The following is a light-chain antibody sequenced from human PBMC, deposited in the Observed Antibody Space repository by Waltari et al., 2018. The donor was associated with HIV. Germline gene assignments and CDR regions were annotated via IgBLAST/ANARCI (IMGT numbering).Light chain of an antibody. J-gene: IGLJ1*01. V-gene: IGLV2-23*01. CDR3: CSYAGSSTYV. Sequence: QSALTQPASVSGSPGQSITISCTGTRSDVGGYKYVSWYQQHPGKAPKLMIYDASNRPSGVSNRFSGSKSGNTAALTISGLQAEDEADYCCCSYAGSSTYVFGTGTKVTVL. CDR1: RSDVGGYKY. CDR2: DAS.